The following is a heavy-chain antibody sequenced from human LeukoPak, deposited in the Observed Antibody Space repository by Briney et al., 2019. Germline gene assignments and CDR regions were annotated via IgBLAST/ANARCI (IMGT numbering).Heavy chain of an antibody. J-gene: IGHJ4*02. CDR3: ARLDGSGSYPIDY. CDR1: GDSISSSSFY. V-gene: IGHV4-39*01. D-gene: IGHD3-10*01. Sequence: PSETLSLTCAVSGDSISSSSFYWGWIRQPPGKGLECIGCVFQSGHSFYNPSLKSRATVSVDTSKNQFSLRLTFVTAADTAVYYCARLDGSGSYPIDYWGQGSLVIVSS. CDR2: VFQSGHS.